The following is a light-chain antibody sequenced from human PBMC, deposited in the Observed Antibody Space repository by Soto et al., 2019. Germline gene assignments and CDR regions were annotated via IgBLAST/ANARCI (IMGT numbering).Light chain of an antibody. V-gene: IGLV7-43*01. CDR2: STN. CDR3: LLHVPNGWV. CDR1: TGAVTSGYD. J-gene: IGLJ3*02. Sequence: QTVVTQEPSLTVSPGGTVTLTCASSTGAVTSGYDPNWFQQKPGQAPRALIYSTNNKYSWTPARFSGSLLGGKAALTLSAVQPDDEADYYCLLHVPNGWVFGGGTKLTVL.